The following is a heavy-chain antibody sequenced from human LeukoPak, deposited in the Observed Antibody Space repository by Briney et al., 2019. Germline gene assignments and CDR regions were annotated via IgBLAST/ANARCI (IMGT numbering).Heavy chain of an antibody. CDR3: ARAHYVTASPAGGL. D-gene: IGHD3-10*02. Sequence: PGGSLRLSCAASGFTFSSYWMSWIRQPPGKGLEWIGEINQSGSTNYNPSLKSRVTISMDTSKNQFSLKLSSVTAADTAVYYCARAHYVTASPAGGLWGQGTLVTVSS. V-gene: IGHV4-34*01. CDR2: INQSGST. J-gene: IGHJ4*02. CDR1: GFTFSSYW.